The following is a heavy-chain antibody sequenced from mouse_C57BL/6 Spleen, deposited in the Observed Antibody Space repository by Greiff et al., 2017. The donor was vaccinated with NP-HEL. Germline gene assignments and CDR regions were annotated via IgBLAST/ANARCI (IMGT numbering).Heavy chain of an antibody. CDR1: GFTFSSYG. J-gene: IGHJ2*01. V-gene: IGHV5-6*02. Sequence: EVKVVESGGDLVKPGGSLKLSCAASGFTFSSYGMSWVRQTPDKRLEWVATISSGGSYTYYPDSVKGRFTISRDNAKNTLYLQMSSLKSEDTAMYYCARRYSNYSLDWDYWGQGTTLTVSS. CDR3: ARRYSNYSLDWDY. D-gene: IGHD2-5*01. CDR2: ISSGGSYT.